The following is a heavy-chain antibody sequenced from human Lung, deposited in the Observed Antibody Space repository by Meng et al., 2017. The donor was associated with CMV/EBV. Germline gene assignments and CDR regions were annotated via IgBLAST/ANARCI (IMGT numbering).Heavy chain of an antibody. Sequence: VSGFTFTNSWMNWVRQATGKGLEWVGSINTIDEGGTTKYIAPVKGRFTISRDDSQNTVYVQMNSLETEDTAMYYCSSGNGKSDCDYWGQGTLVTVSS. V-gene: IGHV3-15*07. J-gene: IGHJ4*02. CDR3: SSGNGKSDCDY. CDR1: GFTFTNSW. CDR2: INTIDEGGTT.